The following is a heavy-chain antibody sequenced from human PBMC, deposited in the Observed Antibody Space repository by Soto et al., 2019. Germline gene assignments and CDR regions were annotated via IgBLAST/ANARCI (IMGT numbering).Heavy chain of an antibody. J-gene: IGHJ4*02. D-gene: IGHD3-3*01. CDR3: AKLRVLEWEVQESDY. V-gene: IGHV3-30*18. CDR1: GFTFSSHG. Sequence: QLHLVESGGGVVQPGRSLRLSCAASGFTFSSHGMHWIRQAPGKGLEWVAVIPYDGSHQYYADSVKGRFSISRDNSKNTLYLQMNSMRAEDTAVYYCAKLRVLEWEVQESDYWGQGTLVSVSS. CDR2: IPYDGSHQ.